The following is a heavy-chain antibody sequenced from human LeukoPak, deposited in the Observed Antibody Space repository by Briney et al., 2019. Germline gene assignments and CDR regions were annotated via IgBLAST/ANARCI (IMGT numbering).Heavy chain of an antibody. CDR2: ISAYNGNT. V-gene: IGHV1-18*01. CDR1: GYTFTSYG. CDR3: ARNGGWLLVYYYYGMDV. Sequence: GASVKVSCKASGYTFTSYGISWVRQAPGHRLEWMGWISAYNGNTNYAQKLQGRVTITTDTSTRTAYLELRSLRSDYTAVYYFARNGGWLLVYYYYGMDVWGQGTTVTVSS. D-gene: IGHD3-22*01. J-gene: IGHJ6*02.